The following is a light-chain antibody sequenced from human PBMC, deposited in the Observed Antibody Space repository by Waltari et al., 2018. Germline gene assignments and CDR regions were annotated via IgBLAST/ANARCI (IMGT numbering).Light chain of an antibody. V-gene: IGKV3-20*01. CDR3: QHYDTSPSIT. CDR1: QSVSSTS. J-gene: IGKJ5*01. CDR2: AAS. Sequence: EIVLPPSPGTLFLSPGESVTPSCRARQSVSSTSLAWYQHKPGQAPRVLIYAASSRAPSSPDRFSGSGSGTDFTRTISRLEPEDFAVYYCQHYDTSPSITFGQGTRLEI.